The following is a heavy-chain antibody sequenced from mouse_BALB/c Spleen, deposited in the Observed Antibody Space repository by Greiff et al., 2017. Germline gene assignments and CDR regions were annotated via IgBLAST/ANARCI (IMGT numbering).Heavy chain of an antibody. CDR2: INPYYGST. Sequence: VQLQQTGPELVKPGASVKISCKASGYSFTDYIMLWVKQSHGKSLEWIGNINPYYGSTSYNLKFKGKATLTVDKSSSTAYMQLNSLTSEDSAVYYCARGTTVVPDYWGQGTTLTVSS. CDR3: ARGTTVVPDY. V-gene: IGHV1-39*01. CDR1: GYSFTDYI. D-gene: IGHD1-1*01. J-gene: IGHJ2*01.